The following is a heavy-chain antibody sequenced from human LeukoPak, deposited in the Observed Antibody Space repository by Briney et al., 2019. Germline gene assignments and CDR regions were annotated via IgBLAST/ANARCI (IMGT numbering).Heavy chain of an antibody. D-gene: IGHD6-19*01. CDR2: IKTTGDK. J-gene: IGHJ4*02. V-gene: IGHV3-13*01. CDR3: ARGERASGSGDFMFDY. CDR1: GFTFSNYD. Sequence: GGSLRLSCAASGFTFSNYDMHWVRQVTGKGLEWVSGIKTTGDKYYPGSVKDRFTISRENARNSLYLQMNDLRGGDTAVYYCARGERASGSGDFMFDYWGQGILVTVSS.